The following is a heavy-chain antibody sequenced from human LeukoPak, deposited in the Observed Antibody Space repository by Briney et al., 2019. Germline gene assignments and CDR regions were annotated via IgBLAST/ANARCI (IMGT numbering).Heavy chain of an antibody. CDR3: ARDTGVEGPTRGVSFDY. J-gene: IGHJ4*02. CDR2: LHHGGAT. Sequence: PSETLSLTCTVSGGSIRSHYWNWIRQPAGKGLEWIGRLHHGGATNYNPSLVTRLSMSVDTSKNQFSLMLTSVTAADTAMYYCARDTGVEGPTRGVSFDYWGQGTLVTVSS. CDR1: GGSIRSHY. V-gene: IGHV4-4*07. D-gene: IGHD1-26*01.